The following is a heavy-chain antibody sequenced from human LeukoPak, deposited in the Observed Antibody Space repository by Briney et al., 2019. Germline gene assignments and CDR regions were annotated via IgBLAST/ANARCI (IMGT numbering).Heavy chain of an antibody. J-gene: IGHJ4*01. V-gene: IGHV4-59*12. CDR2: IYYSGST. D-gene: IGHD1-26*01. Sequence: SETLSLTCAVYGGSFSGYYWSWIRQPPGKGLEWIGYIYYSGSTNYNPSLKSRVAISVDTSKNQFSLKLNSVTAADTALYYCAREGGSRISWNKHSGWGHGTLVTVSS. CDR1: GGSFSGYY. CDR3: AREGGSRISWNKHSG.